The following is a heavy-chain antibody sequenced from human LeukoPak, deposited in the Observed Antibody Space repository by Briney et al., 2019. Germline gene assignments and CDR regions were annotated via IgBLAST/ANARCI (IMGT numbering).Heavy chain of an antibody. Sequence: PGGSLRLSCAASGFTFDDYAMHWVRQAPGKGLEWVSGISWNSGSIGYADSVKGRFTISRDNAKNSLYLQMNSLRAEDTALYYCAKDRGTTGTTPDAFDIWGQGTTVTVSS. CDR3: AKDRGTTGTTPDAFDI. CDR1: GFTFDDYA. D-gene: IGHD1-1*01. J-gene: IGHJ3*02. CDR2: ISWNSGSI. V-gene: IGHV3-9*01.